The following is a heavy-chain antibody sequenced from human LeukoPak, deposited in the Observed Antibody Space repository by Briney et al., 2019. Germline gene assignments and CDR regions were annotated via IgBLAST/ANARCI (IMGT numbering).Heavy chain of an antibody. V-gene: IGHV3-43*01. CDR1: GFTFDDDT. CDR2: ITWKSHRT. CDR3: ASEVGYRSLGY. D-gene: IGHD3-3*01. J-gene: IGHJ4*02. Sequence: TGGSLRLSCAASGFTFDDDTMHWVRQTTGRGLEWVSFITWKSHRTHYADSVKGRFTVSRDNSKDSLYLQMNSLRTEDTGLYHCASEVGYRSLGYLGQGTLVTVSS.